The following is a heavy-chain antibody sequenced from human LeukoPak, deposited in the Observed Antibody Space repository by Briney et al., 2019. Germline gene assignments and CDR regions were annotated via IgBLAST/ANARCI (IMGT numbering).Heavy chain of an antibody. J-gene: IGHJ5*02. CDR3: ARGGDYDFWSRTPRGWFDP. CDR2: ISSSSSSYI. D-gene: IGHD3-3*01. Sequence: PGGSLRLSCAASGFTFSSYSMNWVRQAPGKGLEWVSSISSSSSSYIYYADSVKGRFTISRDNAKNSLYLQMNSLRAEDTAVYYCARGGDYDFWSRTPRGWFDPWGQGTLVTVSS. CDR1: GFTFSSYS. V-gene: IGHV3-21*01.